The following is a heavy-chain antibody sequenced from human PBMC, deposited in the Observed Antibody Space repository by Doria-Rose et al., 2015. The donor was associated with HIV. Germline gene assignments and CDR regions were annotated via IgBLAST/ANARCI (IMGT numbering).Heavy chain of an antibody. D-gene: IGHD6-13*01. V-gene: IGHV2-26*01. J-gene: IGHJ4*02. CDR2: IFSDDER. CDR1: GVSLSSPGMG. CDR3: ARIKSSRWYHKYYFDF. Sequence: QESGPVLVKPTETLTLTCTVSGVSLSSPGMGVSWIRQPPGKALGWLANIFSDDERSYKTSLKSRLTISRGPSKSQVVLTMTDMDPVDTATYYCARIKSSRWYHKYYFDFWGQGTLVIVSA.